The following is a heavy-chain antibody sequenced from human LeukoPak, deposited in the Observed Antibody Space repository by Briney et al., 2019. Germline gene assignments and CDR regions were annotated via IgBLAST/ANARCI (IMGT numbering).Heavy chain of an antibody. CDR2: IIPIFGTA. J-gene: IGHJ6*03. CDR3: ARVVPAAMSVYYYMDV. CDR1: GGTFSSYA. V-gene: IGHV1-69*13. D-gene: IGHD2-2*01. Sequence: SVKVSCKASGGTFSSYAISWVRQAPGQGLEWMGGIIPIFGTANYAQKFQGRVTITADESTSTAYMELSSLRSEDTAVYYCARVVPAAMSVYYYMDVWGKGTTVTVSS.